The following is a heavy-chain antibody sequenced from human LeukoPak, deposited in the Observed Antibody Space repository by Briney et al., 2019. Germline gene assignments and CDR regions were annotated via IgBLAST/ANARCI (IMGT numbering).Heavy chain of an antibody. CDR2: ISWNSDSI. J-gene: IGHJ4*02. D-gene: IGHD3-10*01. V-gene: IGHV3-9*01. Sequence: GRSLRLSCAASGFTFDDYAMHCVRQAPGKGLEWVSGISWNSDSIGYADSVKGRFTISRDNTKNSLYLQMNSLRAEDTALYYCAKGPYGSGTYYTFSDYWGQGTLVTVSS. CDR3: AKGPYGSGTYYTFSDY. CDR1: GFTFDDYA.